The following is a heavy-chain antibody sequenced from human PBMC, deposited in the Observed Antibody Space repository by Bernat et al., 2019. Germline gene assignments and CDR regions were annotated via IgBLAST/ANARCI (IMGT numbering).Heavy chain of an antibody. CDR2: ISGGSGTT. D-gene: IGHD1-1*01. V-gene: IGHV3-23*01. CDR3: AKTWYNWNDRYFDY. Sequence: VQLLESGGGLVQPGGSLRLSCAASGFTFSRYAMAWVRQVPGKGLEWVSSISGGSGTTYYADSVKGRFSISRDNFKNTLYLEMNSLGAEDTAVYYCAKTWYNWNDRYFDYWGQGTLVTVSS. CDR1: GFTFSRYA. J-gene: IGHJ4*02.